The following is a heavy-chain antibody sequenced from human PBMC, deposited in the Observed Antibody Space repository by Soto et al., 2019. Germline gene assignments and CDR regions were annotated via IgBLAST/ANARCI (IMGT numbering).Heavy chain of an antibody. D-gene: IGHD4-17*01. CDR2: IFNSGST. J-gene: IGHJ2*01. CDR3: ARGGEPSYWYFDL. V-gene: IGHV4-59*01. CDR1: RGSIGRYY. Sequence: SETLSLTCTVPRGSIGRYYWSWIRQPPGKGLEWIASIFNSGSTNYNPSLKSPVTISVDTSKNQFSLKLSPVTAADTAVYYCARGGEPSYWYFDLRGRGTLVTVSS.